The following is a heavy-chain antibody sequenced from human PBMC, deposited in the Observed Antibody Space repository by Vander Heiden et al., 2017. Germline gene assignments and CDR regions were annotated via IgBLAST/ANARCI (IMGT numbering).Heavy chain of an antibody. CDR2: ISSSSSYI. J-gene: IGHJ4*02. Sequence: EVQLVESGGGLVKPGGSLRLSCAASGFTFSSYSMNWVRQAPGKGLELVSSISSSSSYIYYADSVKGRFTISRDNAKNSLYLQMNSLRAEDTAVYYWAREGDTGGMGWWGQGTLVTVSS. V-gene: IGHV3-21*01. CDR1: GFTFSSYS. CDR3: AREGDTGGMGW. D-gene: IGHD5-18*01.